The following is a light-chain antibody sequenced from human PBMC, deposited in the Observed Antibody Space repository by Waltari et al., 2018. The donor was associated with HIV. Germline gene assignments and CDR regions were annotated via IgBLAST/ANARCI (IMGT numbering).Light chain of an antibody. Sequence: QSGLTQPASVSGSPGQSITISCTGSSSDLVYSDSFSWYQHHPGKPPKVTIFEVSNRPSGIPNRFSGSKSGSTASLTISGLQAEDEAYYFCTSYISSATPVFGGGTKVTVL. V-gene: IGLV2-14*01. CDR1: SSDLVYSDS. CDR2: EVS. J-gene: IGLJ3*02. CDR3: TSYISSATPV.